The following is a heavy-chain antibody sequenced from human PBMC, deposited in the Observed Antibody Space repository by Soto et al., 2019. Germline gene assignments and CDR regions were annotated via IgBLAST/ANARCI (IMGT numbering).Heavy chain of an antibody. CDR3: ARCGGDCQYYYYYYMDV. CDR1: GYTFTSYG. J-gene: IGHJ6*03. Sequence: QVQLVQSGAEVKKPGASVKVSCKASGYTFTSYGISWVRQAPGQGLEWMGWISAYNGNTNYAQKLQGRVTMTTDTSTSTAYMEQRSLTSDDTAVYYCARCGGDCQYYYYYYMDVWGKGTTVTVSS. D-gene: IGHD2-21*01. CDR2: ISAYNGNT. V-gene: IGHV1-18*01.